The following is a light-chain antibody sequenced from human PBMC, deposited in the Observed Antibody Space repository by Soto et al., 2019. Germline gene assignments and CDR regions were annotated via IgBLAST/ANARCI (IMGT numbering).Light chain of an antibody. CDR3: QQYYTWPRT. V-gene: IGKV3-15*01. CDR1: QSVSTN. J-gene: IGKJ1*01. CDR2: GAS. Sequence: EIVMTQSPGTLSVSPGEGATRSCSASQSVSTNLAWYQQKPDQAPRLLIYGASTTATGMPARFSGSGSGTEFTLTISSRQSEDFAVYYCQQYYTWPRTFGQGTRVEIK.